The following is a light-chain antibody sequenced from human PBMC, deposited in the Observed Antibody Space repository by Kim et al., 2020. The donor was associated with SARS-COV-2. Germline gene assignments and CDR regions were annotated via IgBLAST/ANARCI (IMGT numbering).Light chain of an antibody. Sequence: SSELTQDPAVSVALGQTVRITCQGDSLRSYYASWYQQKPGQAPVLVIYGKNNRPSGIPDRFSGSSSGNTASLTITGAQAEDEADYYCNSLDSSGTLVVFG. CDR3: NSLDSSGTLVV. V-gene: IGLV3-19*01. CDR1: SLRSYY. J-gene: IGLJ2*01. CDR2: GKN.